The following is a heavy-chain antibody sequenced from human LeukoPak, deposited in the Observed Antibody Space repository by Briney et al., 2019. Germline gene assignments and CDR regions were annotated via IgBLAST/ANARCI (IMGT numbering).Heavy chain of an antibody. CDR3: AIHSRDGYNVDY. D-gene: IGHD5-24*01. CDR2: IIPILGIA. V-gene: IGHV1-69*04. CDR1: GGTFSSYA. J-gene: IGHJ4*02. Sequence: SVKVSCKASGGTFSSYAISWVRQALGQGLEWMGRIIPILGIANYAQKFQGRVTITADKSTSTAYMELSSLRSEDTAVYYCAIHSRDGYNVDYWGQRTLVTVSS.